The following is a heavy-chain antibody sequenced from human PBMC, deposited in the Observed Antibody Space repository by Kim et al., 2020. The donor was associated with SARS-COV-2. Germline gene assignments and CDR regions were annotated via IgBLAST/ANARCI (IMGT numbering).Heavy chain of an antibody. V-gene: IGHV3-23*01. J-gene: IGHJ6*02. CDR3: AKESYGYLDYYYGMDV. Sequence: GGSLRLSCAASGFTFSSYAMSWVRQAPGKGLEWVSAISGSGGSTYYADSVKGRFTISRDNSKNTLYLQMNSLRAEDTAVYYCAKESYGYLDYYYGMDVWGQGTTGTVSS. CDR2: ISGSGGST. CDR1: GFTFSSYA. D-gene: IGHD5-18*01.